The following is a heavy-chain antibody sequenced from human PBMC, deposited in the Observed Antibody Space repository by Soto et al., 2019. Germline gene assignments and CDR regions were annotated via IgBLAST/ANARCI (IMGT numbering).Heavy chain of an antibody. D-gene: IGHD3-3*01. Sequence: GASVKVSCKASGGTFSSYAISWVRQAPGQGLEWMGGIIPIFGTANYAQKFQGRDTITADESTSTAYMELSSLRSEDAVVYYCARGARFTIFGVVTPGGWFDPWGQGTLVTVSS. J-gene: IGHJ5*02. CDR3: ARGARFTIFGVVTPGGWFDP. CDR1: GGTFSSYA. CDR2: IIPIFGTA. V-gene: IGHV1-69*13.